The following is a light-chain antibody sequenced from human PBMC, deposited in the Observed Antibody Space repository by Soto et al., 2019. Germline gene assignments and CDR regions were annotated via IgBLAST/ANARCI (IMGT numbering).Light chain of an antibody. CDR3: QQYNNWPRT. J-gene: IGKJ1*01. CDR1: QSVSSN. Sequence: EIVMTQSPATLSVSPWERATLSCRASQSVSSNLAWYQQKPGQAPRLLIYGASTRATGIPARFSGSGSGTEFTLTISSLQSEDFAVYYCQQYNNWPRTLGQGTKVDIK. CDR2: GAS. V-gene: IGKV3-15*01.